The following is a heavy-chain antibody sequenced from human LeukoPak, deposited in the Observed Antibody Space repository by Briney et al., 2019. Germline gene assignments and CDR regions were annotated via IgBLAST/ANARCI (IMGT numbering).Heavy chain of an antibody. J-gene: IGHJ3*02. CDR1: GFTFSSYS. D-gene: IGHD1-26*01. CDR2: ISSSSSYI. V-gene: IGHV3-21*01. Sequence: GGSLRLSCAASGFTFSSYSMNWVRQAPGKGREGVSSISSSSSYIYYAASVKGRFTISRDNAKNSLYLQMNSLRAEDTAVYYCARDSGSWDAFDIWGQGTMVTVSS. CDR3: ARDSGSWDAFDI.